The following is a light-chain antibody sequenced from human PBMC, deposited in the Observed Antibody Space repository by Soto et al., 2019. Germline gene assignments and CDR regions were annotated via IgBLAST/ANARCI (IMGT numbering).Light chain of an antibody. Sequence: QSVLTQPASVSGSPGQSITISCTGTSSDIGGYNYVSWYQQRPGKVPKLMIYEVSNRPSGVSHRFSGSKSGNTASLTISGLQAEDEAYYYCSSYRSGVTVFGTGTKLTVL. J-gene: IGLJ1*01. CDR2: EVS. CDR3: SSYRSGVTV. CDR1: SSDIGGYNY. V-gene: IGLV2-14*01.